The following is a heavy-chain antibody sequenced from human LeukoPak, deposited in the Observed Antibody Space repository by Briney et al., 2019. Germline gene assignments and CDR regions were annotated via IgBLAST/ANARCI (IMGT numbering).Heavy chain of an antibody. Sequence: GGSLRLSCAASGFTFSTYSMNWVCQAPGKGLEWVSYVSSSSSNIFYADSVKGRFTISRDDAQNSLYLQMNSLRAEDTAVYYCARDDTVTSHFDYWGQGTLVTVSS. CDR2: VSSSSSNI. D-gene: IGHD4-11*01. CDR3: ARDDTVTSHFDY. J-gene: IGHJ4*02. CDR1: GFTFSTYS. V-gene: IGHV3-48*01.